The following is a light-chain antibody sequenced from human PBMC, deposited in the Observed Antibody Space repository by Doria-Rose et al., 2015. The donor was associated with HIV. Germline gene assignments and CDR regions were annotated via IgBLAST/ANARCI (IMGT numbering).Light chain of an antibody. J-gene: IGKJ1*01. CDR3: HQYGTSWT. CDR1: QSFSSAY. CDR2: DGS. Sequence: TQSPGTLSLSPGERATLSCRASQSFSSAYLAWYQQKPGQAPSLLIYDGSTRATGIPDRFSASGSGTDFTLTINRLEPEDFALYYCHQYGTSWTFGQGAKVEI. V-gene: IGKV3-20*01.